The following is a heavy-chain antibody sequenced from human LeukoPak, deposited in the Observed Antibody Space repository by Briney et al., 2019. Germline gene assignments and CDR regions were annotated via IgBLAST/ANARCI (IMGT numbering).Heavy chain of an antibody. V-gene: IGHV3-53*01. CDR2: IYSGGST. Sequence: GGSLRPSCAASGFTVSSNYMSWVRQAPGKGLEWVSVIYSGGSTYYADSVKCRFTISRDNSKNTLYLQMNSVRAEDAAVYDCARDTAMATTGAFDIWGQGTMVTVSS. J-gene: IGHJ3*02. D-gene: IGHD5-18*01. CDR3: ARDTAMATTGAFDI. CDR1: GFTVSSNY.